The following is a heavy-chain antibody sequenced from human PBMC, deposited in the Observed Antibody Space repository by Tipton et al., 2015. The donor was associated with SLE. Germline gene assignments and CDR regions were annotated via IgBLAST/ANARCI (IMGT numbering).Heavy chain of an antibody. Sequence: SLRLSCAASGFTFSDYYMSWIRQAPGKGLEWVSYISSSSSYTNYADSVKGRFTISRDNAKNSLYLQMNSLRAEDTAVYYCARERHYDSSGYYYWGQGTLVTVSS. J-gene: IGHJ4*02. D-gene: IGHD3-22*01. CDR3: ARERHYDSSGYYY. CDR1: GFTFSDYY. CDR2: ISSSSSYT. V-gene: IGHV3-11*05.